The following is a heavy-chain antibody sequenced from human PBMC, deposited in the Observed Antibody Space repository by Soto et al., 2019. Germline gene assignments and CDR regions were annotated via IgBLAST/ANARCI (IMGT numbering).Heavy chain of an antibody. V-gene: IGHV1-46*04. CDR3: ARVIAARQRGLGY. J-gene: IGHJ4*02. D-gene: IGHD6-6*01. CDR1: GYTFPSYY. Sequence: QVQLVQSGAEVKKPGASVKVSCKASGYTFPSYYMHWVRQAPGQGLEWMGIINPSGGSTRYAQKLQGRVTMTRDTSTSTVDMELSSLRSEDTVVYYGARVIAARQRGLGYWGQGTLVTVSS. CDR2: INPSGGST.